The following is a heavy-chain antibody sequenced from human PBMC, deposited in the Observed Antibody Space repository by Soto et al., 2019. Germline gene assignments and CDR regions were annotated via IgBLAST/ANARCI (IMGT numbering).Heavy chain of an antibody. CDR2: IWYDGSNK. CDR1: GFTFSSYG. D-gene: IGHD2-2*01. J-gene: IGHJ3*01. V-gene: IGHV3-33*01. CDR3: ARDAKTVLVPAAPMR. Sequence: QVQLVESGGGVVQPGRSLRLSCAASGFTFSSYGMHWVRQAPGKGLEWVAVIWYDGSNKYYADSVKGPFPISRDNSKNTLNLQMNSLRAEDTAVYYCARDAKTVLVPAAPMRWGQGTMVPVSS.